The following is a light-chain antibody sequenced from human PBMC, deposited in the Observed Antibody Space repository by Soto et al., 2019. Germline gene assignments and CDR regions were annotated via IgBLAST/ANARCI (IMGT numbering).Light chain of an antibody. CDR3: QQYGGSPRYT. Sequence: EIVLTQSPGTLSLSPGERATLSCRASQSVSSTYLAWYQQKPGQAPRLLIYGAYSRATGIPDRFSGSGSGTDFTLTISNLEPEDFAVYYCQQYGGSPRYTFGQGTKLEIK. CDR1: QSVSSTY. CDR2: GAY. V-gene: IGKV3-20*01. J-gene: IGKJ2*01.